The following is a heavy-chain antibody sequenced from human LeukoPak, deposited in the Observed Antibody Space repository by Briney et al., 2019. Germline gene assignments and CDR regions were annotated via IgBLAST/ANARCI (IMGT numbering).Heavy chain of an antibody. CDR3: AKDRTSPYYDSSGYYRAGAFDI. CDR1: GIRFSEYG. Sequence: PGGSLRLSCAASGIRFSEYGMHWIRQAPGKGLEWVATITYDGSNQDYVDSVKGRFTISRDNSKNTLYLQMNSLRAEDTAVYYCAKDRTSPYYDSSGYYRAGAFDIWGQGTMVTVSS. D-gene: IGHD3-22*01. J-gene: IGHJ3*02. CDR2: ITYDGSNQ. V-gene: IGHV3-30*18.